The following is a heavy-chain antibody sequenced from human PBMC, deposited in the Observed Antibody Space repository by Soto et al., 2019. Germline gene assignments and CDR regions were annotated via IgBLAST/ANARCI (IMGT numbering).Heavy chain of an antibody. Sequence: PSETLSLTCVVYGGSFSGYHWSWIRHPPGKGLEWIGEINHSGSTNYNPSLKIRVTISVDTSKNQFSLKLSSVTAAATALYYCARERYCSSTSCHPPPYYYYYMDVWGKGTTVTVS. J-gene: IGHJ6*03. D-gene: IGHD2-2*01. V-gene: IGHV4-34*01. CDR3: ARERYCSSTSCHPPPYYYYYMDV. CDR1: GGSFSGYH. CDR2: INHSGST.